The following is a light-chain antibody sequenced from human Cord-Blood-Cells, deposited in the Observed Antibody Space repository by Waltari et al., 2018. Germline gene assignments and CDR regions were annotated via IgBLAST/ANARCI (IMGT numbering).Light chain of an antibody. CDR2: GAS. CDR3: QQWIT. V-gene: IGKV3-20*01. J-gene: IGKJ5*01. Sequence: IVLTQSPGTLSSSPGERATLSCRASQSVSSSYLAWYQQKPGQAPRLLIYGASSRATGIPDRFSGSGSGIDFTLPISRLEPEDFAVYYCQQWITFGQGTRLEIK. CDR1: QSVSSSY.